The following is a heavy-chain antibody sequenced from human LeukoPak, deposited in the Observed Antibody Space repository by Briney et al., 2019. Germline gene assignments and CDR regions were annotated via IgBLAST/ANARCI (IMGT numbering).Heavy chain of an antibody. V-gene: IGHV3-23*01. Sequence: GGSLRLSCAASRFTFSSYAMSWVRQAPGKGLEWVSSITGHGGTTYYADSVRGRFTVSGDNSNNTLYLRMNSLRAEDTAVYYCAKDRPFGDFRRRDPDFWGQGTLVTVSS. CDR1: RFTFSSYA. CDR2: ITGHGGTT. D-gene: IGHD4-17*01. CDR3: AKDRPFGDFRRRDPDF. J-gene: IGHJ4*02.